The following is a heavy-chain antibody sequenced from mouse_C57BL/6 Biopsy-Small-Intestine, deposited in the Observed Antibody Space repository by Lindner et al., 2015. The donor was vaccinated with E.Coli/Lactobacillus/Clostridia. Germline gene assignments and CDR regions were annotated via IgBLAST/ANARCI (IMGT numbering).Heavy chain of an antibody. CDR3: ALAAQASY. J-gene: IGHJ2*01. CDR2: INPNYGTT. Sequence: VQLQESGPELVKPGASVKISCKASGYSFTDYNMNWVKQSNGKSLEWIGVINPNYGTTNYNQKFMGKATLTVARSSSTAYMQLNSLSSEDSAVYYCALAAQASYWGQGTTLTVSS. V-gene: IGHV1-39*01. CDR1: GYSFTDYN. D-gene: IGHD3-2*02.